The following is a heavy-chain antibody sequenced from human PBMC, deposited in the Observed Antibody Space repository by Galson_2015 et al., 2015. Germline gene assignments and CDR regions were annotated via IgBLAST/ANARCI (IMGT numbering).Heavy chain of an antibody. CDR3: ASLPDIAAAGTSGPENYYYYGMDV. Sequence: SVKVSCKASGGTFSSYAISWVRQAPGQGLEWMGGIIPIFGIAKYAQKFQGRVTITAGKSTSTAYMVLSSLRSEDTAVYYCASLPDIAAAGTSGPENYYYYGMDVWGQGTTVAVSS. V-gene: IGHV1-69*10. CDR2: IIPIFGIA. J-gene: IGHJ6*02. CDR1: GGTFSSYA. D-gene: IGHD6-13*01.